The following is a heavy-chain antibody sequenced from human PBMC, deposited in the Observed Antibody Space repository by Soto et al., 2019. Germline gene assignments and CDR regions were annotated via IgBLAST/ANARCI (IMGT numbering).Heavy chain of an antibody. CDR3: ARTASAAPYYFDY. J-gene: IGHJ4*02. CDR2: IWYDGSNK. CDR1: GFTFSSYG. Sequence: QVQLVESGGGVVQPGRSLRLSCAASGFTFSSYGMHWVRQAPGKGQEWVAVIWYDGSNKYYADSVKGRFTISRDNSKNTLYLQMNSLRAEDTAVYYCARTASAAPYYFDYWGQGTLVTVSS. V-gene: IGHV3-33*01. D-gene: IGHD2-2*01.